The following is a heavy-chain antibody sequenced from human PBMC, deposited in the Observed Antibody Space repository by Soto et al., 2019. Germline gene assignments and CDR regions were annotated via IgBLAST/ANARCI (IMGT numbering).Heavy chain of an antibody. J-gene: IGHJ4*02. V-gene: IGHV4-31*03. D-gene: IGHD1-26*01. CDR3: ARVPRRRERYYFDY. CDR2: IYYSGST. CDR1: GGSISSGGYY. Sequence: QVQLQESGPGLVKPSQTLSLTCTVSGGSISSGGYYWSWIRQHPGKGLEWIGYIYYSGSTYYNPALKSRVTISVDTSKNEFSLKLSSVTAADTAVYYCARVPRRRERYYFDYWGQGTLVTVSS.